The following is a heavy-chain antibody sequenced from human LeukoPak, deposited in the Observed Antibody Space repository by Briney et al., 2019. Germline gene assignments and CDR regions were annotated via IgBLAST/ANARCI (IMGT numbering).Heavy chain of an antibody. D-gene: IGHD2/OR15-2a*01. CDR3: ARENIPSSFYYYYGMDV. V-gene: IGHV3-21*01. Sequence: GGSLRLSCAASGFTFSSYSMNWVRHAPGKGREWVSSINSGGTYINYADSVKGRFTISRDNAKNTLYLQMNSLRAEDTAVYYCARENIPSSFYYYYGMDVWGQGTTVTVSS. CDR2: INSGGTYI. J-gene: IGHJ6*02. CDR1: GFTFSSYS.